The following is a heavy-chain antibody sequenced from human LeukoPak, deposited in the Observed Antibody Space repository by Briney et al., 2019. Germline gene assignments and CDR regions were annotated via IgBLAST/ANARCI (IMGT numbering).Heavy chain of an antibody. D-gene: IGHD3-10*02. CDR2: ISSSGSTI. V-gene: IGHV3-48*03. CDR1: GFTFSSYE. J-gene: IGHJ6*04. CDR3: AELGITMIGGV. Sequence: GGSLRLSCAASGFTFSSYEMNWVRQAPGKGLEGVSYISSSGSTIYYADSVKGRFTISRDNAKNTLYLQMNSLRAEDTAVYYCAELGITMIGGVWGKGTTVTISS.